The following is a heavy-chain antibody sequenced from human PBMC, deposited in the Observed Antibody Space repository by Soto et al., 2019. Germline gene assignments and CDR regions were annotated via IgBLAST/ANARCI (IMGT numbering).Heavy chain of an antibody. Sequence: EVQLVESGGGLVKPGGSLRLSCVASGFTFSSYSMNWVRQAPGKGLERVSSISSGCSYIYYADSVKGRFTISRDNAKNSLHLQMNSLRAEDTAVYYCARELLSGGYRDALDIWGQGTMVTVSS. V-gene: IGHV3-21*01. J-gene: IGHJ3*02. CDR1: GFTFSSYS. CDR2: ISSGCSYI. CDR3: ARELLSGGYRDALDI. D-gene: IGHD1-26*01.